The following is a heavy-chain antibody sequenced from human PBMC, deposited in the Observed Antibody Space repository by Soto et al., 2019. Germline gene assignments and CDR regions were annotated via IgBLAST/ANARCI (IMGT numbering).Heavy chain of an antibody. CDR2: IIPIFGTA. CDR1: GGTFSSYA. Sequence: SVKVSCKASGGTFSSYAISWVRQAPGQGLEWMGGIIPIFGTANYAQKFQGRVTITADESTSTAYTELSSLRSEDTAVYYCARGYSGSYSYYGMDVWGQGTTVTVSS. D-gene: IGHD1-26*01. J-gene: IGHJ6*02. V-gene: IGHV1-69*13. CDR3: ARGYSGSYSYYGMDV.